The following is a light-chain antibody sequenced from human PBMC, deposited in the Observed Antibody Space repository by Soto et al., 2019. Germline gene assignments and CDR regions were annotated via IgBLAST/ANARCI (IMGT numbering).Light chain of an antibody. V-gene: IGKV1-5*01. CDR3: QQYNGYYTWT. Sequence: DIQMTHSPSTLSASVGDRVTITCRASQSISSWLAWYQQKPGKAPKVLIFDASSLESGVPSRFSGSGSGTEFTLTIRSLQPDDFADYYCQQYNGYYTWTFGQGTKVDI. J-gene: IGKJ1*01. CDR1: QSISSW. CDR2: DAS.